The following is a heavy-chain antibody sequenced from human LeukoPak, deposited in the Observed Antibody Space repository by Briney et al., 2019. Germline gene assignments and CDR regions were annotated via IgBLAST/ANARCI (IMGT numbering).Heavy chain of an antibody. CDR2: ISGNGVTT. D-gene: IGHD6-13*01. Sequence: GGSLRLSCAASGFTFTSYVMNWVRQAPGKGLEWVSVISGNGVTTHYADSVKGRFTISRDTSKNTLYLQMNSLRAEDTAVYYCAKSWTSSIWYYFGYWGQGTLVTVSS. CDR1: GFTFTSYV. V-gene: IGHV3-23*01. J-gene: IGHJ4*02. CDR3: AKSWTSSIWYYFGY.